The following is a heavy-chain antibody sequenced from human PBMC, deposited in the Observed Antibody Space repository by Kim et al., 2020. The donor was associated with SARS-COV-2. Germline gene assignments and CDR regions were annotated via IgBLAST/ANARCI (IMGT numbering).Heavy chain of an antibody. J-gene: IGHJ4*02. D-gene: IGHD1-26*01. CDR2: IYPCDSDT. CDR1: GYSFNTYW. CDR3: ARHAIVGATLALFDY. Sequence: GESLKISCEASGYSFNTYWIAWVRQMPGKGLEWMGIIYPCDSDTKYSPSFQGQVAFSAYKSINTAYLQWSSLKASDTGVYYCARHAIVGATLALFDYWGQGTLVTVSS. V-gene: IGHV5-51*01.